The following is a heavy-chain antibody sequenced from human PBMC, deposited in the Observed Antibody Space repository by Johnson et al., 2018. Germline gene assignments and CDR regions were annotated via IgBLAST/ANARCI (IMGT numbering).Heavy chain of an antibody. CDR3: ARGDPAAGRWGYYYYYYMDV. V-gene: IGHV3-66*01. D-gene: IGHD6-13*01. J-gene: IGHJ6*03. CDR2: IYSGGST. Sequence: VQLQESGGGLVQPGGSLRLSCAASGFTFSSYWMHWVRQAPGKVLAWVSVIYSGGSTYYADSVKGRFTISRDNSKNTLYLQMNSLRAEDTAGYYCARGDPAAGRWGYYYYYYMDVWGKGTTVTVAS. CDR1: GFTFSSYW.